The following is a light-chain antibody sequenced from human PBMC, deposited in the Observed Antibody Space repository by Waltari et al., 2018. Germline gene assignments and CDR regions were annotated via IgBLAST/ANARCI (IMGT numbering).Light chain of an antibody. Sequence: SVLTQPPSASGTPGQSVTISCSGSSSNIGSNLVNWYQHLPGMGPKLLIYANNQRPSGVPDRFSGSKSGTSASLAISGLQSDDEATYFCATRDASLDGFVFGSGTEVTVL. V-gene: IGLV1-44*01. CDR3: ATRDASLDGFV. CDR1: SSNIGSNL. J-gene: IGLJ1*01. CDR2: ANN.